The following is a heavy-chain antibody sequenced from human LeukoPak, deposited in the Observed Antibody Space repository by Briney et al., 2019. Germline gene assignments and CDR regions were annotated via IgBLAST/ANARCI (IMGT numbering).Heavy chain of an antibody. CDR3: ARVDQLLYYFDY. V-gene: IGHV3-33*08. Sequence: PGGSLRLSCAASGFTFSSYGMHWVRQAPGKGLEWVAVIWYDGSNKYYADSVKGRFTISRDNSKNTLYLQTNSLRAEDTAVYYCARVDQLLYYFDYWGQGTLVTVSS. CDR2: IWYDGSNK. J-gene: IGHJ4*02. CDR1: GFTFSSYG. D-gene: IGHD2-2*01.